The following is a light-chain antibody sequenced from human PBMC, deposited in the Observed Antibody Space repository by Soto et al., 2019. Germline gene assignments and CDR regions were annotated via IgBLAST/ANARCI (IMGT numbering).Light chain of an antibody. CDR3: QQYYSYPRT. CDR1: QGISSY. CDR2: AAS. J-gene: IGKJ1*01. Sequence: AILMTQSPSSLSASPGDRVTITCRASQGISSYLAWYQQKPGKAPKLLIYAASTLQSGVPSRFSGSGSGTDSTLTISCLQSEDFATYYCQQYYSYPRTFGQGTKVDIK. V-gene: IGKV1-8*01.